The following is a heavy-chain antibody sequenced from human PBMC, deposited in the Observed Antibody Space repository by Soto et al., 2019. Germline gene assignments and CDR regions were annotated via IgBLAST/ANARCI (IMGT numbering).Heavy chain of an antibody. J-gene: IGHJ4*02. CDR1: GXTFSSYS. Sequence: HPXGSLRLSCAASGXTFSSYSMHWVRQAPGKGLEWVAVVSYDGNNKYCADSVKGRFTISRGNSKNTLYLHINSLRTEDTAVYFCARGSSSAYSSFAYWGQGTLGTVS. D-gene: IGHD3-22*01. V-gene: IGHV3-30-3*01. CDR3: ARGSSSAYSSFAY. CDR2: VSYDGNNK.